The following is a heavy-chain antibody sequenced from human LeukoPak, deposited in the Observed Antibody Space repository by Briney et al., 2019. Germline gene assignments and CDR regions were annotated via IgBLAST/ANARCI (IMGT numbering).Heavy chain of an antibody. D-gene: IGHD2-15*01. J-gene: IGHJ3*02. CDR3: ARVQSGSDAFDI. V-gene: IGHV3-30-3*01. CDR2: ISTDGSNK. Sequence: GGSLRLSCAASGFAFSSYAMHWVRQAPGKGLEWVAAISTDGSNKYYADSVKGRFTSSRDNSKNTLYLQMNSLRAEDTATYYCARVQSGSDAFDIWGQGTMVTVSS. CDR1: GFAFSSYA.